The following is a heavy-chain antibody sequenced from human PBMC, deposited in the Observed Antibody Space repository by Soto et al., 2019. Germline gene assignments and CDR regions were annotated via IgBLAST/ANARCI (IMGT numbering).Heavy chain of an antibody. J-gene: IGHJ2*01. CDR3: ARDPNWGYGECYFDL. CDR2: ISSSSTYI. D-gene: IGHD7-27*01. CDR1: GFTFSPYT. Sequence: EVQLVESGGGLVKPGGSLRLSCAASGFTFSPYTVHWVRQAPGRGLEWVSSISSSSTYIYYADSVKGRFTISRDNGNNSLYLQMDTLRAEDTAVYYCARDPNWGYGECYFDLWGRGTLVTVSS. V-gene: IGHV3-21*01.